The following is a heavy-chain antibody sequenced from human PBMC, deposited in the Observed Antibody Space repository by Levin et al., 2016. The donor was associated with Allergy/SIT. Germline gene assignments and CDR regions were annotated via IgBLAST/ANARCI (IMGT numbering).Heavy chain of an antibody. CDR1: GYTFTSYA. Sequence: ASVKVSCKASGYTFTSYAMHWVRQAPGQRLEWMGWINAGNGNTKYSQKFQGRVTITRDTSASTVYMELSSLRSEDTAVYYCARPLGTVTTSLVGHWGQGTVVTVSS. J-gene: IGHJ4*02. V-gene: IGHV1-3*01. CDR3: ARPLGTVTTSLVGH. CDR2: INAGNGNT. D-gene: IGHD4-17*01.